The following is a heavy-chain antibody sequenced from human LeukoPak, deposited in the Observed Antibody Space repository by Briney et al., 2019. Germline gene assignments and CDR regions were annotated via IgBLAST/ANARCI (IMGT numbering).Heavy chain of an antibody. CDR3: AKVRVGATNWFDP. D-gene: IGHD1-26*01. CDR2: ISGSGGST. V-gene: IGHV3-23*01. Sequence: GGSLRLSCAASGFTFSSYAMSWVRQAPGKGLEWVSAISGSGGSTYYADSVEGRFTISRDNSKNTLYLQMNSLRAEDTAVYCCAKVRVGATNWFDPWGQGTLVTVSS. J-gene: IGHJ5*02. CDR1: GFTFSSYA.